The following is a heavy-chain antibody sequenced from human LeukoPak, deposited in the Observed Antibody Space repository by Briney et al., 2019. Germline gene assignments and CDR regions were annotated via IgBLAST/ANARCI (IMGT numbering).Heavy chain of an antibody. D-gene: IGHD4-17*01. Sequence: PGGSLRLSCAASGFTFSTYAMSWVRQAPGKGLEWVSAISGSGGSTYYADSVKGRFTISRDNAKNSLYLQMNSLRDEDTAVYYCARGLTVTLALYYWGQGTLVTVSS. CDR1: GFTFSTYA. J-gene: IGHJ4*02. V-gene: IGHV3-23*01. CDR2: ISGSGGST. CDR3: ARGLTVTLALYY.